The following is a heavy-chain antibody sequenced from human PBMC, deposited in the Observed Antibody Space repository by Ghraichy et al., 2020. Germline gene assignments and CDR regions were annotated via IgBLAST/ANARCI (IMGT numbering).Heavy chain of an antibody. Sequence: LSLTCAASGFSFSTSGMHWVRQAPGKGLEWVAFIRYDGSNKYYGDSVKGRFTISRDNSKNTLCLEMNTLRAEDTAVYYCAKGHVQTVAVARRFYYMDVWGRGTTVTVSS. D-gene: IGHD2-2*01. CDR3: AKGHVQTVAVARRFYYMDV. V-gene: IGHV3-30*02. CDR1: GFSFSTSG. CDR2: IRYDGSNK. J-gene: IGHJ6*03.